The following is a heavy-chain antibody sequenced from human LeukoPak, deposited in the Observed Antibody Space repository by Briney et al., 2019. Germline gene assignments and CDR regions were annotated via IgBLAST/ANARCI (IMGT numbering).Heavy chain of an antibody. J-gene: IGHJ4*02. Sequence: PGGSLRLSCAASGFTFSSYSMNWVRQATGKGLEWVSVIYSGGSTYYADSVKGRFTISRDNSKNTLYLQMNSLRAEDTAVYYCARMQEMATIPYFDYWGQGTLVTVSS. CDR1: GFTFSSYS. V-gene: IGHV3-66*01. CDR3: ARMQEMATIPYFDY. CDR2: IYSGGST. D-gene: IGHD5-12*01.